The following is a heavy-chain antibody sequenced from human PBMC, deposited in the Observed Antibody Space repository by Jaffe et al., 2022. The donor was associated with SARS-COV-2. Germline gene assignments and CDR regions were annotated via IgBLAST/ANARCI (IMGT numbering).Heavy chain of an antibody. CDR2: ISGSGGST. J-gene: IGHJ4*02. V-gene: IGHV3-23*01. D-gene: IGHD3-16*02. CDR3: AKDGNDYVWGSYRIDY. Sequence: EVQLLESGGGLVQPGGSLRLSCAASGFTFSSYAMSWVRQAPGKGLEWVSAISGSGGSTYYADSVKGRFTISRDNSKNTLYLQMNSLRAEDTAVYYCAKDGNDYVWGSYRIDYWGQGTLVTVSS. CDR1: GFTFSSYA.